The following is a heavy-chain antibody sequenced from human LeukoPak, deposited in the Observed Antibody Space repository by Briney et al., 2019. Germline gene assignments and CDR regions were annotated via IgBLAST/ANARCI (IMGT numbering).Heavy chain of an antibody. D-gene: IGHD3-3*01. J-gene: IGHJ6*02. Sequence: PSETLSLTCTVSGGSISSYYWSWIRQPPGKRLEWIGYIYYSGSTNYNPSLKSRVTISVDTSKNQFSLKLSSVTAADTAVYYCARSNRTYYDFWSGSYYYGMDVWGQGTTVTVSS. CDR1: GGSISSYY. V-gene: IGHV4-59*01. CDR3: ARSNRTYYDFWSGSYYYGMDV. CDR2: IYYSGST.